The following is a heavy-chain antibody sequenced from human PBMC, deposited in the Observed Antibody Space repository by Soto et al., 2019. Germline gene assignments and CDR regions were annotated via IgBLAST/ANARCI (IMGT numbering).Heavy chain of an antibody. CDR3: ARGRDIVVVPAENDAFDI. CDR2: IWYDGSNK. CDR1: GFTFSSYG. Sequence: GGSLRLSCAASGFTFSSYGMHWVRQAPGKGLEWVAVIWYDGSNKYYADSVKGRFTISRDNSKNTLYLQMNSLRAEDTAVYYCARGRDIVVVPAENDAFDIWGQGTMVTVSS. J-gene: IGHJ3*02. V-gene: IGHV3-33*01. D-gene: IGHD2-2*01.